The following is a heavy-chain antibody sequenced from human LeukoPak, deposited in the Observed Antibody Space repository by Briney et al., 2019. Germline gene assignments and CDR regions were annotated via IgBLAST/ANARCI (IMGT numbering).Heavy chain of an antibody. D-gene: IGHD2-2*01. V-gene: IGHV1-18*01. CDR2: ISAYNGNT. Sequence: ASVKVSCKASGYTFTSYGISWVRQAPGQGLEWMGWISAYNGNTNYAQKLQGRVTMNTDTSTSTAYMELRSLRSDDTAVYYCARELVVVPAASAEYYYYGMDVWGQGTTVTVSS. J-gene: IGHJ6*02. CDR1: GYTFTSYG. CDR3: ARELVVVPAASAEYYYYGMDV.